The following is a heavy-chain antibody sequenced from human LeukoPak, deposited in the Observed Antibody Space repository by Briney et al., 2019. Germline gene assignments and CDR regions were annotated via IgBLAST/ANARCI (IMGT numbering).Heavy chain of an antibody. V-gene: IGHV3-23*01. J-gene: IGHJ4*02. D-gene: IGHD1-26*01. Sequence: GGSLILSCAASGFTFRSYGMSWVRQAPGKGLEWVSSISGSGGSTYYADSVKGRFTISRDNSQNTLYLQMNSLRAEDTAVYYCAKVWTVGATPEYWGQGTLVTVSS. CDR1: GFTFRSYG. CDR3: AKVWTVGATPEY. CDR2: ISGSGGST.